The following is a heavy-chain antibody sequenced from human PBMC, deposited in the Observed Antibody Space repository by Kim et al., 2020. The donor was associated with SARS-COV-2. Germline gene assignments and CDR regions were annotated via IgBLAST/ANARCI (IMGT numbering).Heavy chain of an antibody. V-gene: IGHV3-30*01. CDR2: NK. CDR3: ARDRASHYFDY. J-gene: IGHJ4*02. D-gene: IGHD2-2*01. Sequence: NKHDEASVMARFPIARDNTKNTLYLQMNSLRAEDTAVYYCARDRASHYFDYWGQGTLVTVSS.